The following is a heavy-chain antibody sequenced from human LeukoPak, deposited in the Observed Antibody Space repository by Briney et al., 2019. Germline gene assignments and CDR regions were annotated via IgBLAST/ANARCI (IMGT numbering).Heavy chain of an antibody. CDR1: GGSISSSNW. D-gene: IGHD6-19*01. CDR3: ARAGQLKQWLTPFDY. CDR2: IFHRGST. V-gene: IGHV4-4*02. Sequence: SGTLSLTCAVSGGSISSSNWWSWVRQPPGKGLEWIGEIFHRGSTNYNPSLKSRVTISVDKSKNQFSLKLSSVTAADTAVYYCARAGQLKQWLTPFDYWGQGTLVTVSS. J-gene: IGHJ4*02.